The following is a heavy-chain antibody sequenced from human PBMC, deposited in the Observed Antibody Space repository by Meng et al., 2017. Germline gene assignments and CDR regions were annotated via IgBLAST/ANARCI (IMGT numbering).Heavy chain of an antibody. V-gene: IGHV1-69*02. Sequence: VELVQSGAGGKKPGSSVHVSCKASGGTFRSYTISWVRQAPGQGLEWMGRIIPILGIANYAQKFQGRVTITADKSTSTAYMELSSLRSEDTAVYYCAGSPDQDAFDIWGQGTMVTVSS. J-gene: IGHJ3*02. CDR3: AGSPDQDAFDI. CDR2: IIPILGIA. CDR1: GGTFRSYT.